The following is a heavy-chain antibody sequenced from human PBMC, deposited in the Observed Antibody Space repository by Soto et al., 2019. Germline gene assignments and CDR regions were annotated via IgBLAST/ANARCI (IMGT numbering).Heavy chain of an antibody. J-gene: IGHJ6*02. Sequence: SEPLSLTYTVSGGSISSGDYSWSWIRQPPGKGLEWIGYIYYSGSTYYNPSLKSRVTISVDTSKNQFSLKLSSVTAADTAVYYCARDPVDYGSGSYPHYYYYYGMDVWGQGTTVT. CDR1: GGSISSGDYS. D-gene: IGHD3-10*01. V-gene: IGHV4-30-4*01. CDR3: ARDPVDYGSGSYPHYYYYYGMDV. CDR2: IYYSGST.